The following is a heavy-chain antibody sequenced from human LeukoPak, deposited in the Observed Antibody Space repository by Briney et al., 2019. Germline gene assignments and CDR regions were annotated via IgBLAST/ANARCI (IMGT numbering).Heavy chain of an antibody. Sequence: ASVKVSCKASGYTFTGYYMHWVRQAPGQGLEWMGWINPNSGGTNYAQKFQGRVTMTRDMSTSTVYMELSSLRSEDTAVYYCARGSSWYEVWFDPWGQGTLVTVSS. D-gene: IGHD6-13*01. V-gene: IGHV1-2*02. CDR2: INPNSGGT. CDR3: ARGSSWYEVWFDP. J-gene: IGHJ5*02. CDR1: GYTFTGYY.